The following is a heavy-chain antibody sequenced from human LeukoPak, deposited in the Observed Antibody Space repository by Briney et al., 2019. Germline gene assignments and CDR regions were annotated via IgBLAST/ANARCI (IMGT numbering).Heavy chain of an antibody. Sequence: PSETLSLTCTVSGGSISSSSYYWSWIRQPPGKGLEWIGYIYYSGSTNYNPSLKSRVTISVDTSKNQFSLKLSSVTAADTAVYYCARAPPNSSGLLLWGQGTLVTVSS. CDR1: GGSISSSSYY. CDR2: IYYSGST. CDR3: ARAPPNSSGLLL. D-gene: IGHD6-19*01. J-gene: IGHJ4*02. V-gene: IGHV4-61*01.